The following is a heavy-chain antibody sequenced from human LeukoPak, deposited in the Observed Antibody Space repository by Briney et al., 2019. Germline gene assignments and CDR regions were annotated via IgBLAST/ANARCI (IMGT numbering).Heavy chain of an antibody. Sequence: PGGSLRLSCAASGFTFSSYGMHWVRQAPGKGLEWVAVIWYDGSNKYYADSVKGRFTISRDNSKNTLYLQMNSLRAEDTAVYYCARDYYGDYARWFDSWGQGTLVTVSS. J-gene: IGHJ5*01. CDR3: ARDYYGDYARWFDS. CDR2: IWYDGSNK. V-gene: IGHV3-33*01. D-gene: IGHD4-17*01. CDR1: GFTFSSYG.